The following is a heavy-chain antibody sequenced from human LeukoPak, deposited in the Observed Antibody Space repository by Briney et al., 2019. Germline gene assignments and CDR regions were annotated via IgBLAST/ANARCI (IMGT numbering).Heavy chain of an antibody. J-gene: IGHJ4*02. CDR1: GFTFDYSA. CDR3: VKGGFTYYDD. V-gene: IGHV3-23*01. Sequence: AGGSLRLSCAASGFTFDYSAMTWVRQAPEKGLEWVSTINTGDITFYANSVKGRFTISRDNSKNALFLQMNSLRAEDTAIYDCVKGGFTYYDDWGQGTLVTVSS. D-gene: IGHD3-22*01. CDR2: INTGDIT.